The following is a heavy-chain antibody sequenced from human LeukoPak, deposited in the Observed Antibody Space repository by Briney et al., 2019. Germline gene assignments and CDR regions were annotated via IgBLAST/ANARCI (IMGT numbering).Heavy chain of an antibody. CDR1: GFTFSSYA. D-gene: IGHD3-3*01. J-gene: IGHJ3*02. V-gene: IGHV3-23*01. CDR2: ISGSGGST. Sequence: QTGGSLRLSCAASGFTFSSYAMSWVRQAPGKGLEGVSAISGSGGSTYYADSVKGPFTISRDNSKNTLYLQMNSLRAEDTAVYYCAKDWSGYDAFDIWGQGTMVTVSS. CDR3: AKDWSGYDAFDI.